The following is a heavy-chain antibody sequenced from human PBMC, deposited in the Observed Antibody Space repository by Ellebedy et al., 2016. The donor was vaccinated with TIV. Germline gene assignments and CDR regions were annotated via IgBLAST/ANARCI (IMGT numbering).Heavy chain of an antibody. J-gene: IGHJ5*02. D-gene: IGHD6-19*01. Sequence: ASVKVSCKASGGTFNSDAIVWVRQAPGQRLEWMGKILPLLGVADDALKFQGRVTFTADKSANIAYMDLTSLRSEDTAVYYCARLPGPLVAGGRPVKFDIWGQGTLVTVSS. CDR1: GGTFNSDA. V-gene: IGHV1-69*04. CDR2: ILPLLGVA. CDR3: ARLPGPLVAGGRPVKFDI.